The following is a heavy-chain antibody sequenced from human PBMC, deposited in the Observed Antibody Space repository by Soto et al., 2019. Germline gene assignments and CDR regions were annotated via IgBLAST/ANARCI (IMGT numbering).Heavy chain of an antibody. V-gene: IGHV4-59*02. Sequence: NPSETLSLTCSVSGDSVTNTFWRWIRQPPGKGLEWIGYIFRRGTAETADYNPSLKSRVTMSLDTSKNQASLQLSSVTAADTAVYYCARDLRGTSAFDIWGQGALVTVSS. CDR1: GDSVTNTF. CDR2: IFRRGTA. CDR3: ARDLRGTSAFDI. J-gene: IGHJ3*02.